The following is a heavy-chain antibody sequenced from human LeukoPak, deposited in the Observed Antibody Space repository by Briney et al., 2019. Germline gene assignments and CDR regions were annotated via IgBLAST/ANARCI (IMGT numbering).Heavy chain of an antibody. J-gene: IGHJ6*02. CDR1: GYTFTSYD. D-gene: IGHD5-12*01. CDR3: ARGGYSGYDYYYGMDV. V-gene: IGHV1-8*01. CDR2: MNPNSGNT. Sequence: GASVKVSCKASGYTFTSYDINWVRQATGQGLEWMGWMNPNSGNTGYAQKFQGRVTMTRNTSVSTAYMELSSLRSEDTAVYYCARGGYSGYDYYYGMDVWGQGTTVTVSS.